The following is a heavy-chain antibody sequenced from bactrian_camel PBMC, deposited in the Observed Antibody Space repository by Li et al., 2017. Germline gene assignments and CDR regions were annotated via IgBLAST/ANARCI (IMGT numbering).Heavy chain of an antibody. J-gene: IGHJ4*01. V-gene: IGHV3S1*01. D-gene: IGHD3*01. CDR2: INTVDGST. CDR1: IYFSGYNC. CDR3: AAPRGGGSCWIGVLVRSSYGSRD. Sequence: HVQLVESGGGSVQAGGSLRLSCDASIYFSGYNCMGWFRQAPGKEREGVATINTVDGSTYLADSVKGRFTVSQDNAKNTMYLLMNSLEPEDTAVYYCAAPRGGGSCWIGVLVRSSYGSRDWGRGTQVTVS.